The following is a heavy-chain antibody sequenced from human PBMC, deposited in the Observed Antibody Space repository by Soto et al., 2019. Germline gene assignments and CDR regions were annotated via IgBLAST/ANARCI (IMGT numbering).Heavy chain of an antibody. CDR1: GYTFTTYD. D-gene: IGHD4-4*01. J-gene: IGHJ4*02. CDR2: ISAYNGNT. Sequence: QVQLVQSGAEVKKPGASVKVSCKASGYTFTTYDISWVRQAPGQGLEWMGWISAYNGNTNYAQKLQGRVTMTTDTSPSTAYIDLRRRRPGDAAEYYCARGGPLHLDWGQGTLVSVCS. V-gene: IGHV1-18*01. CDR3: ARGGPLHLD.